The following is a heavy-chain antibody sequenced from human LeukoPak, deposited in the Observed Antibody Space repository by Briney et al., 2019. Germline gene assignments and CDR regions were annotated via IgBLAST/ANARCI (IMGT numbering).Heavy chain of an antibody. CDR3: ATLVSSSSAY. CDR1: GFTFSNYA. J-gene: IGHJ4*02. V-gene: IGHV3-23*01. CDR2: LGDSGGSR. D-gene: IGHD6-6*01. Sequence: PGGSLRLSCAASGFTFSNYAMSWVRQAPGKGLEWVSALGDSGGSRYCADSAKGRFTISRDNSKNTVYLQMNSLRAEDTAVYYCATLVSSSSAYWGQGTLVTVSS.